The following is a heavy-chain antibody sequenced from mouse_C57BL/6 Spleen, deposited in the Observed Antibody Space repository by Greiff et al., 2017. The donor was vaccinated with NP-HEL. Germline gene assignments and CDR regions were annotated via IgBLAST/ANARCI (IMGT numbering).Heavy chain of an antibody. CDR1: GYSITSGYD. V-gene: IGHV3-1*01. Sequence: EVQLVESGPGMVKPSQSLSLTCTVTGYSITSGYDWHWIRHFPGNKLEWMGYISYSGSTNYNPSLKSRISITHDTSKNHFFLKLNSVTTEDTATYYCARAFYGSSPFAYWGQGTLVTVSA. CDR2: ISYSGST. CDR3: ARAFYGSSPFAY. J-gene: IGHJ3*01. D-gene: IGHD1-1*01.